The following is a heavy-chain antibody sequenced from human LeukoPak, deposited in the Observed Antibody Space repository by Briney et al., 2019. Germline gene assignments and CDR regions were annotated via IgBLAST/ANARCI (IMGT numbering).Heavy chain of an antibody. J-gene: IGHJ5*02. D-gene: IGHD2-2*01. Sequence: PSETLSLTCAVSGGSISSGGYSWSWIRQPPGKGLEWIVYIYHSGSTYYNPSLKSRVTISVDRSKNQFSLKLSSVTAADTAVYYCARGRAGPRLLPIVVVPAAIVDWFDPWGQGTLVTVSS. V-gene: IGHV4-30-2*01. CDR2: IYHSGST. CDR3: ARGRAGPRLLPIVVVPAAIVDWFDP. CDR1: GGSISSGGYS.